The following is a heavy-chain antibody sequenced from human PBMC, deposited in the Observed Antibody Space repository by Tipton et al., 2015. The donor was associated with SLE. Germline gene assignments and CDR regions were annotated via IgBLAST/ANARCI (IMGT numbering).Heavy chain of an antibody. CDR2: ISYDGSNK. Sequence: SLRLSCTGSGFTFSNYAMHWVRQAPGKGLEWVAVISYDGSNKYYADSVKGRFTISRDNSKNTLYLQMNSLRAEDTAVYYCARDSVSRGWYPYYYYMDVWGKGTTVTVSS. CDR1: GFTFSNYA. CDR3: ARDSVSRGWYPYYYYMDV. V-gene: IGHV3-30*04. J-gene: IGHJ6*03. D-gene: IGHD6-19*01.